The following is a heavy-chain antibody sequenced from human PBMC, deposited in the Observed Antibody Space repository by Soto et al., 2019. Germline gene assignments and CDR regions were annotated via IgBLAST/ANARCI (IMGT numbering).Heavy chain of an antibody. J-gene: IGHJ3*02. D-gene: IGHD2-15*01. Sequence: EVQVLESGGGLVQPGGSLRLSCEGSGFTVSSHAMTWIRQAPGKGPEWVSTVTADGGTYYADSVKGRFAMSRDTSENTLYLQMNSLGAEDTAAYYGAPHLSCSGGSCQYDAFAIRGQGTMVTVSS. V-gene: IGHV3-23*01. CDR2: VTADGGT. CDR1: GFTVSSHA. CDR3: APHLSCSGGSCQYDAFAI.